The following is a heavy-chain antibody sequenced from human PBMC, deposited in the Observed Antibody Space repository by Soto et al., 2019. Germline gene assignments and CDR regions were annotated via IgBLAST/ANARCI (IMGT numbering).Heavy chain of an antibody. CDR2: ISAFKGDT. CDR1: GYTFTSYG. J-gene: IGHJ6*02. D-gene: IGHD3-16*01. CDR3: ARDPYDYVWGSLSYYYYGMDV. V-gene: IGHV1-18*01. Sequence: QVQLVQSGAEVKKPGASVKVSCKASGYTFTSYGISWVRQAPGQGLEWMGWISAFKGDTNNAQKLHGRDTTTTHTPTSTAYMELRSLRSDDTAVYYCARDPYDYVWGSLSYYYYGMDVWGQGTTVTVSS.